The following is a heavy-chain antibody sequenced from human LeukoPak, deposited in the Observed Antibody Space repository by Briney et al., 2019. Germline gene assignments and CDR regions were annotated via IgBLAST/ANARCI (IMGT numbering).Heavy chain of an antibody. CDR1: GFTFDNHG. J-gene: IGHJ5*02. D-gene: IGHD5-24*01. CDR3: ARGLVENDWFDP. Sequence: PGGSLRLSCAASGFTFDNHGMHWVRQAPGKGLEWVAVIWYDGSKKYYGNSVKGRFTISRDNSKNTLYLQMNSLRAEDTAVYYCARGLVENDWFDPWGQGTLVTVSS. CDR2: IWYDGSKK. V-gene: IGHV3-33*01.